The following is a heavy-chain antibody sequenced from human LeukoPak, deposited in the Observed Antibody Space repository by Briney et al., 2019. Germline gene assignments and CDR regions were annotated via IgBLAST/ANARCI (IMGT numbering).Heavy chain of an antibody. CDR1: GGSFSGYY. Sequence: PSETLSLTCAVYGGSFSGYYWSWIRQPPGKGLEWIGEINHSGSTDYNPSLKSRVTISVDTSKNQFSLKLSSVTAAGTAVYYCARRSFYYYDSSGYYGYWGQGTLVTVSS. D-gene: IGHD3-22*01. CDR2: INHSGST. CDR3: ARRSFYYYDSSGYYGY. V-gene: IGHV4-34*01. J-gene: IGHJ4*02.